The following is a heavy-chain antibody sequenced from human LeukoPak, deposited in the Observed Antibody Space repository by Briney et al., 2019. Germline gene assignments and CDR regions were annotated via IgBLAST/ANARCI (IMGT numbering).Heavy chain of an antibody. CDR1: GGSISSDDYY. J-gene: IGHJ6*03. D-gene: IGHD3-3*01. CDR3: ARERLSDFWSAHYYYYYYMDV. Sequence: PSETLSLTCTVSGGSISSDDYYWSWIRQPAGTRLEWIGRIYPSGNTNYNPSLKSRVTMSVDTSKNQLYLELTSVTAADTAVYYCARERLSDFWSAHYYYYYYMDVWGKGTTVTVSS. CDR2: IYPSGNT. V-gene: IGHV4-61*02.